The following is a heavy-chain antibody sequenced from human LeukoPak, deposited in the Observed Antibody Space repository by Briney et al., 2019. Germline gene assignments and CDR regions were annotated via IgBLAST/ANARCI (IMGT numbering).Heavy chain of an antibody. D-gene: IGHD2-8*01. J-gene: IGHJ6*03. CDR2: IYYSGST. Sequence: SETLSLTCTVSGGSISSYYWSWIRQPPGKGLEWIGYIYYSGSTNYNPSLKSRVTISVDTSKNQFFLKLSSVTAADTAVYYCARGFPCTYQRYYYMDVWGKGTTVTVSS. V-gene: IGHV4-59*12. CDR3: ARGFPCTYQRYYYMDV. CDR1: GGSISSYY.